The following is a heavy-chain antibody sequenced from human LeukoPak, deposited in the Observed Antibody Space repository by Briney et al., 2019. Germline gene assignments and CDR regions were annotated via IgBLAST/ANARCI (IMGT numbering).Heavy chain of an antibody. CDR3: ARDRSSGSYYLYYFDY. Sequence: GGSLRLSCAASGFTFSGYEMNWVRQAPGKGPEWVSYISSSSSTIYYADSVKGRFTISRDNAKNSLYLQMNSLRAEDTAVYYCARDRSSGSYYLYYFDYWGQGTLVTVSS. V-gene: IGHV3-48*01. CDR2: ISSSSSTI. J-gene: IGHJ4*02. CDR1: GFTFSGYE. D-gene: IGHD1-26*01.